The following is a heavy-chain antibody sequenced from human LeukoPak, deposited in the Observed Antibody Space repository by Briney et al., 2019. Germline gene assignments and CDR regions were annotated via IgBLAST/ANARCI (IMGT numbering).Heavy chain of an antibody. CDR2: INHSGST. V-gene: IGHV4-34*01. D-gene: IGHD3-9*01. Sequence: GSLRLSCAASGFTFSSYSMNWVRQPPGKGLEWIGEINHSGSTNYNPSLKSRVTISVDTSKNQFSLKLSSVTAADTAVYYCARNNDILTGLVKWYMDVWGKGTTVTISS. CDR3: ARNNDILTGLVKWYMDV. J-gene: IGHJ6*03. CDR1: GFTFSSYS.